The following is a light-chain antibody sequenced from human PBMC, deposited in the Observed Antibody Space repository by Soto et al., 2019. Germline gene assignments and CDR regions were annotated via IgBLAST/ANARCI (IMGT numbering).Light chain of an antibody. Sequence: QSALTQPPSASGSPGQSGTISCTGTSSDIGGYDYVSWYQQHPGTAPTLIIYEVTKRPSGVPDRFSGSKSGNTASLTVSGLQAEDEADYYCSSYAGSNNLVFAGGTKLTVL. V-gene: IGLV2-8*01. J-gene: IGLJ3*02. CDR3: SSYAGSNNLV. CDR2: EVT. CDR1: SSDIGGYDY.